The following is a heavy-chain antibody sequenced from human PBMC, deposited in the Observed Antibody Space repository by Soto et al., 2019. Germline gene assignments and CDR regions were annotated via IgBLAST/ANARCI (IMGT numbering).Heavy chain of an antibody. CDR1: GFAFNNHG. J-gene: IGHJ4*02. CDR3: ARDDSGAGPFDF. D-gene: IGHD1-26*01. V-gene: IGHV3-33*01. CDR2: IWYDGSNR. Sequence: QVQLVESGGGVVQPGKSLRLSCAASGFAFNNHGMHWVRQAPGKGLEWVALIWYDGSNRYYSDSVRGRFTISRDKSKNTLYLEMDSLTAEDTAVYYCARDDSGAGPFDFWGQGTLVTVSS.